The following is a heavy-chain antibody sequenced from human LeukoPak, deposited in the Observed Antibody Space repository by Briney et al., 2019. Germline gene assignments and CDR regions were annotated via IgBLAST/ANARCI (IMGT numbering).Heavy chain of an antibody. D-gene: IGHD6-13*01. V-gene: IGHV3-74*01. Sequence: GGSLRLSCAASGFTFSDYWMHWVRQAPGKGLVWVSRVNRDGSSTIYADSVKGRFNISRDNAKNTLSLQMNSLRAEDTAVYYCARDRSISAAGDTYWGQGTLVTVSS. CDR3: ARDRSISAAGDTY. CDR2: VNRDGSST. CDR1: GFTFSDYW. J-gene: IGHJ4*02.